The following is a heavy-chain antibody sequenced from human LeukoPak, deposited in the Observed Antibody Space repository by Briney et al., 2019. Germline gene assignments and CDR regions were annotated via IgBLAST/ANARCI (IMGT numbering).Heavy chain of an antibody. Sequence: PSETLSLTCAVYGGSFSGYYWSWIRQPPGKGLEWIGEINHSGSTNYNPSLKSRVTISVDTSKNQFSLKLSSVTAADTAVYYCARGGYSYGPYYWGQGTLVTVSS. D-gene: IGHD5-18*01. J-gene: IGHJ4*02. CDR2: INHSGST. V-gene: IGHV4-34*01. CDR1: GGSFSGYY. CDR3: ARGGYSYGPYY.